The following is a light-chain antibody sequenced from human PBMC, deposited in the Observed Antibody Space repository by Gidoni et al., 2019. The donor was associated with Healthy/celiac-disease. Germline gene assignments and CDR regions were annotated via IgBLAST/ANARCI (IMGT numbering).Light chain of an antibody. CDR3: QQRSNWPPLT. Sequence: EIVLTQSPATLSLSPGERATLSCRASQSVSSYLAWYQQKPGHAPRLLIYDASNRATGIPARLSGSGSGTDFTLTISSLEPEYFAVYYCQQRSNWPPLTFGGGTKVEIK. V-gene: IGKV3-11*01. J-gene: IGKJ4*01. CDR1: QSVSSY. CDR2: DAS.